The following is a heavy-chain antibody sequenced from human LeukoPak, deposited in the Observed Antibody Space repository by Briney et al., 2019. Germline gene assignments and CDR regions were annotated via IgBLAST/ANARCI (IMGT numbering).Heavy chain of an antibody. V-gene: IGHV3-30-3*01. CDR3: ARERWSRGPDAFDI. Sequence: TGRSLRLSCAGSGFSFSSYTMHWVRQAPGKGLEWVAVISYDGSNKYYADSVKGRFTISRDNSKNTLYLQMNSLRAEDTAVYYCARERWSRGPDAFDIWGRGTMVTVSS. J-gene: IGHJ3*02. CDR1: GFSFSSYT. CDR2: ISYDGSNK. D-gene: IGHD5-24*01.